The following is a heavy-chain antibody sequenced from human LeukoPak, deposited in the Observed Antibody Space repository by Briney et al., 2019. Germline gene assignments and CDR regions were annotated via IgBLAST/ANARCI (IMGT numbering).Heavy chain of an antibody. CDR2: TSSSSSYI. CDR1: GFTFSSYS. CDR3: ARDYSLDYYGSGSYDY. Sequence: GGSLRLSCAASGFTFSSYSMNWVRQAPGKGLEWVSSTSSSSSYIYYADSVKGRFTISRDNAKNSLYLQMNSLRAEDTAVYYCARDYSLDYYGSGSYDYWGQGTLVTVSS. J-gene: IGHJ4*02. D-gene: IGHD3-10*01. V-gene: IGHV3-21*01.